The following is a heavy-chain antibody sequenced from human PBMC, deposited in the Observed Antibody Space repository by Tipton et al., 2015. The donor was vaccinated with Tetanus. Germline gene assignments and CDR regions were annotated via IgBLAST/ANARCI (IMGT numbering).Heavy chain of an antibody. D-gene: IGHD3-22*01. V-gene: IGHV1-2*02. CDR3: ARDRGDYIYYGMDV. CDR1: GYTFTGYY. CDR2: IDPNSGGT. Sequence: QVQLVQSGAEMKKPGASAKVSCKASGYTFTGYYIYWVRQAPGQGLEWMGWIDPNSGGTVYAQKFQGRVTMTRDTSISTAYMELRSLRSDDTAVYYCARDRGDYIYYGMDVWGPGTTVTVS. J-gene: IGHJ6*02.